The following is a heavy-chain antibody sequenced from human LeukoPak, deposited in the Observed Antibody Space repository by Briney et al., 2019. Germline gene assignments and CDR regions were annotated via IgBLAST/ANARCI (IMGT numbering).Heavy chain of an antibody. D-gene: IGHD3-10*01. Sequence: GGSLRLSCAASGFTFSSYSMNWVRQAPGKGVEWVSSISSSSSYIYYADSVKGRFTISRDNAKNSLYLQMNSLRAEDTAVYYCARVTMVRGVISYYYYYMDVWGKGTTVTVSS. V-gene: IGHV3-21*03. CDR1: GFTFSSYS. CDR2: ISSSSSYI. J-gene: IGHJ6*03. CDR3: ARVTMVRGVISYYYYYMDV.